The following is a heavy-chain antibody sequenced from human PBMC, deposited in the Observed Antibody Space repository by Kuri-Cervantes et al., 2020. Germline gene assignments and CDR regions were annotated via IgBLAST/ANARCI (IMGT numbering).Heavy chain of an antibody. CDR3: AKDRGGYCSSTSCPLTDAFDI. CDR2: ISYDGSNK. Sequence: GESLKISCAASGFIFSSHAMHWVRQAPGKGLEWVAVISYDGSNKYYADSVKGRFTISRDNSKNTLYLQMNSLRAEDTAVYYCAKDRGGYCSSTSCPLTDAFDIWGQGTMVTVSS. CDR1: GFIFSSHA. D-gene: IGHD2-2*01. V-gene: IGHV3-30*18. J-gene: IGHJ3*02.